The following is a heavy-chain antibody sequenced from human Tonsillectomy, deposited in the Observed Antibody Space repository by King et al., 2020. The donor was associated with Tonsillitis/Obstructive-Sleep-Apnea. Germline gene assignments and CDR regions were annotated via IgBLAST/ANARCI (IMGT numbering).Heavy chain of an antibody. Sequence: QLVQSGAEVKKPGASVKVSCKASGYTFTSYYMHWVRQAPGQGLEWMGIINPSGGSTSYAQKFQGRVTMPRDTSTSTVYMELSSLRSEDTAVYYCARGTQTRHYYYYGMDVWGQGTTVTVSS. CDR1: GYTFTSYY. V-gene: IGHV1-46*01. J-gene: IGHJ6*02. CDR2: INPSGGST. CDR3: ARGTQTRHYYYYGMDV.